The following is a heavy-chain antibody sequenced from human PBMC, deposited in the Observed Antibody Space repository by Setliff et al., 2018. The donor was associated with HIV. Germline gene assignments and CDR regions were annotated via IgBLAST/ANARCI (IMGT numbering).Heavy chain of an antibody. CDR1: GYSFTSYW. CDR3: ARRMWQQDSKFMYYFDY. CDR2: IYPGDSDT. V-gene: IGHV5-51*01. D-gene: IGHD6-13*01. J-gene: IGHJ4*02. Sequence: PGESLKISCKGSGYSFTSYWIGWVRQMPGKGLEWMGIIYPGDSDTRYSPSFQGQVTISADKSISTAYLQWSSLKASDTAMYYCARRMWQQDSKFMYYFDYWGQGTLVTGSA.